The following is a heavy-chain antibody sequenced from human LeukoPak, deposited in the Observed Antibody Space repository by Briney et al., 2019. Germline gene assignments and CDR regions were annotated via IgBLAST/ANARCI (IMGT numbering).Heavy chain of an antibody. CDR2: INPNSGGT. CDR1: GFTFSSYD. D-gene: IGHD6-19*01. Sequence: PGGSLRLSCEASGFTFSSYDMHWVRQAPGQGLEWMGWINPNSGGTNYAQKFQGRVTMTRDTSISTAYMEVSRLRSNDTAVYYCARASISAAGQALIDYWGQGTLVTVSS. CDR3: ARASISAAGQALIDY. J-gene: IGHJ4*02. V-gene: IGHV1-2*02.